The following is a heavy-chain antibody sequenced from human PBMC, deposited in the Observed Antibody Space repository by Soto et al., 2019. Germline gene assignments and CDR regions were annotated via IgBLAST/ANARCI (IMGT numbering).Heavy chain of an antibody. J-gene: IGHJ4*02. D-gene: IGHD2-21*02. CDR1: GFTFRNSE. CDR3: ASEALCGADCYFFEY. CDR2: INYSGSNI. V-gene: IGHV3-48*03. Sequence: GGSLRLSCAGSGFTFRNSEMFWVRQAPGKGLEWVSKINYSGSNIYYSKSVKGRFTISRDNAKNSLYLQMNSLTDEDTAIYFCASEALCGADCYFFEYWGPGTLGTVS.